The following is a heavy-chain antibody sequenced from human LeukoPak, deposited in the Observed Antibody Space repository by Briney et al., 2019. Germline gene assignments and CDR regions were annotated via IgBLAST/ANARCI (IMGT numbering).Heavy chain of an antibody. Sequence: SGTLSLTCAVSGGSISSSIWWSWVRQPPGKGLEWIGEIYHSGSTNYNPSLKSRVTISVDKSKNQFSLKLSSVTAADTAVYYCARDTAPDYYYYGMDVWGQGTTVTVSS. D-gene: IGHD5-18*01. V-gene: IGHV4-4*02. CDR1: GGSISSSIW. CDR3: ARDTAPDYYYYGMDV. J-gene: IGHJ6*02. CDR2: IYHSGST.